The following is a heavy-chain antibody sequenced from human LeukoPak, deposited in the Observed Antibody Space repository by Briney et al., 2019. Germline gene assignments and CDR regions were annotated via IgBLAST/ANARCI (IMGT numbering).Heavy chain of an antibody. CDR2: ISGSGGST. V-gene: IGHV3-23*01. Sequence: GGSLRLSCAASGFTFSSYAMSWVRQAPGKGLEWVSAISGSGGSTYYADSVKGRFTISRANSKNTLYLQMNSLRAEDTAVYYCAKRSYCSSTSCYAFDYWGQGTLVTVSS. J-gene: IGHJ4*02. CDR3: AKRSYCSSTSCYAFDY. CDR1: GFTFSSYA. D-gene: IGHD2-2*01.